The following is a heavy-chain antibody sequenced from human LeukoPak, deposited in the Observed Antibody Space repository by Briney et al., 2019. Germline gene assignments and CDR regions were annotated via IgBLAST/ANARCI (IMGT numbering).Heavy chain of an antibody. J-gene: IGHJ6*03. Sequence: RGESLKISCKGSGYSFTSYWIGWVRQMPGKGLEWMGIIYPGDSDTRYSPSFQGQVTISADKSISTAYLQWSSLKASDTAMYYCARLGNPIAAAPRTPRHLYYYRDVWGKGTTVTVSS. V-gene: IGHV5-51*01. CDR2: IYPGDSDT. D-gene: IGHD6-13*01. CDR3: ARLGNPIAAAPRTPRHLYYYRDV. CDR1: GYSFTSYW.